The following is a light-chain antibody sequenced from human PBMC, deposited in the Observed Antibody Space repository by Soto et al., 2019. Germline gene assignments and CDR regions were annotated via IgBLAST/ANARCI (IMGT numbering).Light chain of an antibody. Sequence: QSVLTQPASVSGSPEQSITISCTGTSSDVGAYNLGSGYQQHPGKAPRLIIYDVSKRPSGISYRFSGSKSDNTTSLKISGLGAEDEAHYHCCSYAGSRTVVFGGGTKLTV. CDR3: CSYAGSRTVV. V-gene: IGLV2-23*02. J-gene: IGLJ2*01. CDR1: SSDVGAYNL. CDR2: DVS.